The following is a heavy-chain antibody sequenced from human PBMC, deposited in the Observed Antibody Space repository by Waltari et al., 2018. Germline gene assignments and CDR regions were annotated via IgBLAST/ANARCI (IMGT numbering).Heavy chain of an antibody. CDR3: AREKRGTDYYDISGTGYFDY. D-gene: IGHD3-22*01. Sequence: QVQLVQSGAEVKKPGSSVKVSCKASGGPFSSYAISWVRQAPGQGLEWMGGISPSFGTANDEQKCKGRVTSTADESTSTAYMELSSLRSEVTAVYYCAREKRGTDYYDISGTGYFDYWGQGTLVTVSS. V-gene: IGHV1-69*01. CDR2: ISPSFGTA. CDR1: GGPFSSYA. J-gene: IGHJ4*02.